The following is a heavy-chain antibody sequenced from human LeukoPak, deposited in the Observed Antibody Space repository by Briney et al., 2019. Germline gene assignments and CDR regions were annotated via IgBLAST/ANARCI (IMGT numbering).Heavy chain of an antibody. CDR1: GGTFSSYA. CDR2: IIPIFGTA. J-gene: IGHJ4*02. Sequence: GASVNVSCKASGGTFSSYAISWVRQAPGQGLEWMGGIIPIFGTANYAQKFQGRVTITADESTSTAYMELSSLRSEDTAVYYCARGPLYSSSWSTPHYFDYWGQGTLVTVSS. V-gene: IGHV1-69*13. D-gene: IGHD6-13*01. CDR3: ARGPLYSSSWSTPHYFDY.